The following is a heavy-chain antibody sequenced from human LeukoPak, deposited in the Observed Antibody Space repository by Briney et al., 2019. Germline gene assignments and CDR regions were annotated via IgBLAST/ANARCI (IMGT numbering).Heavy chain of an antibody. CDR1: GFTFSSYG. V-gene: IGHV3-30*18. D-gene: IGHD6-19*01. CDR3: AKFGVAAGTDYWYFDL. Sequence: GRSLRLSCVASGFTFSSYGMYWVRQAPGKGLERVAVVSYDGRYRYYADSVKGRFTISRDNSKNTLYLQMDSLRAEDTAVYYCAKFGVAAGTDYWYFDLWGRGTLVTVTS. J-gene: IGHJ2*01. CDR2: VSYDGRYR.